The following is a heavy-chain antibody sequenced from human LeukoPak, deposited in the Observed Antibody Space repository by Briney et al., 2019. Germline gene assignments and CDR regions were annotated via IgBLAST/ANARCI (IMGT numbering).Heavy chain of an antibody. D-gene: IGHD3-3*01. CDR2: MTGTGDTK. CDR1: GCTFSTYV. J-gene: IGHJ5*02. V-gene: IGHV3-23*01. CDR3: ARKTVEVYYGALDP. Sequence: GGSLRLSCTASGCTFSTYVMTWVRQAPGKGLEWVSGMTGTGDTKYYADSVKGRFTISRDNSKNTLYLQMNSLRAEDTAVYYCARKTVEVYYGALDPWGQGALVTVSS.